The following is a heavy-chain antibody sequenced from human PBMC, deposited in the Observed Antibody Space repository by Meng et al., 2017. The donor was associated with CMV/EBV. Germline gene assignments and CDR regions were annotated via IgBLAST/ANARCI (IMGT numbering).Heavy chain of an antibody. CDR2: IIPIFGTA. V-gene: IGHV1-69*05. CDR3: AREGAAASFDY. J-gene: IGHJ4*02. D-gene: IGHD6-13*01. Sequence: SCKASGGTFSSYSISWVRQAPGQGLEWMGGIIPIFGTANYAQKFQGRVTITTDESTSTAYMELSSLRSEDTAVYYCAREGAAASFDYWGQGTLVTVSS. CDR1: GGTFSSYS.